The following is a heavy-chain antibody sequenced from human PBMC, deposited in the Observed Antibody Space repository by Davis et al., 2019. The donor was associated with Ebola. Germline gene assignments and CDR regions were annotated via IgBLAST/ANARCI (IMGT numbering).Heavy chain of an antibody. CDR1: GCTFSTYD. CDR2: IIPMVGTA. V-gene: IGHV1-69*06. D-gene: IGHD1-26*01. Sequence: ASSVTVSCKASGCTFSTYDINWVRQPPGQGLEWMGRIIPMVGTATYAQTFQGRVTITADKSTSTAYMEMSGLRSEDTAVYYCARDLGRYDDHWGQGTLVTVSS. CDR3: ARDLGRYDDH. J-gene: IGHJ4*02.